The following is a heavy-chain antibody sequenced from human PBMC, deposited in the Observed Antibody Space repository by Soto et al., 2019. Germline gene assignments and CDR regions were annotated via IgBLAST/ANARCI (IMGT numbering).Heavy chain of an antibody. Sequence: SETLSLTCTVSGGSISSSSYYWGWIRQPPGKGLEWIGSIYYSGSTYYNPSLKSRVTISVDTSKNQFSLKLSSVTAADTAVYYCARLRYCSGGNCYRTTDYWGQGTLVTVSS. CDR1: GGSISSSSYY. CDR2: IYYSGST. V-gene: IGHV4-39*01. D-gene: IGHD2-15*01. CDR3: ARLRYCSGGNCYRTTDY. J-gene: IGHJ4*02.